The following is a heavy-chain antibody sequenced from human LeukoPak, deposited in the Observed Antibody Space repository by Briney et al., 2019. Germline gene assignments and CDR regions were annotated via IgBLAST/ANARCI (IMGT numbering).Heavy chain of an antibody. Sequence: GGSLRLSCAASGFTFSSYGMHWVRQAPGKGLEWVAVIWYDGSNKYYADSVKGRFTISRDNSKNTMYLQMNSLRAEDRAVYYCARDDPGSGSYYKGGSDIWGQGTMVTVSS. CDR1: GFTFSSYG. CDR3: ARDDPGSGSYYKGGSDI. D-gene: IGHD3-10*01. CDR2: IWYDGSNK. J-gene: IGHJ3*02. V-gene: IGHV3-33*01.